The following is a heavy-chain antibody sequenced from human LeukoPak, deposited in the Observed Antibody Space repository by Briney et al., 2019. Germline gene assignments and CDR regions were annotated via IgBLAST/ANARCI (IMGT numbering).Heavy chain of an antibody. Sequence: SETLSLTCTVCGRSISSSSYYWGWIRQPPGKGLEWIGSIYYSGSTYYNPSLKSRVTISVDTSKNQFSLKLSSVTAADTAVYYCATAFSGSADYWGQGTLVTVAS. V-gene: IGHV4-39*01. J-gene: IGHJ4*02. CDR3: ATAFSGSADY. CDR1: GRSISSSSYY. D-gene: IGHD1-26*01. CDR2: IYYSGST.